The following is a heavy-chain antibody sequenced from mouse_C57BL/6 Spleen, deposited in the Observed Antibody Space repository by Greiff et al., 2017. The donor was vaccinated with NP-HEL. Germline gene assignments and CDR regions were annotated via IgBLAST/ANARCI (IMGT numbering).Heavy chain of an antibody. J-gene: IGHJ4*01. CDR1: GYTFTDYY. Sequence: VQLQQSGPELVKPGASVKISCKASGYTFTDYYMNWVKQSHGKSLEWIGDINPNNGGTSYNQKFKGKATLTVDKSSSTAYMELRSLTSEDSAVYYCARWKYYGSSYFYAMDYWGQGTSVTVSS. D-gene: IGHD1-1*01. CDR3: ARWKYYGSSYFYAMDY. CDR2: INPNNGGT. V-gene: IGHV1-26*01.